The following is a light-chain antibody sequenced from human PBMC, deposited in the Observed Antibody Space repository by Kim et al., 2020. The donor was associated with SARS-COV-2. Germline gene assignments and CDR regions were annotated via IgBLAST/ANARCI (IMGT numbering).Light chain of an antibody. CDR3: QSYDSSLSAWV. CDR1: SSNIGAGYD. J-gene: IGLJ3*02. V-gene: IGLV1-40*01. Sequence: SVLTQPPSVSGAPGQRVTISCTGSSSNIGAGYDVHWYQQLPGTAPKLLIYGNSNRPSGVPDRFSGSKSCTSASLAITGLQAEDEADYYCQSYDSSLSAWVFGGGTQLTVL. CDR2: GNS.